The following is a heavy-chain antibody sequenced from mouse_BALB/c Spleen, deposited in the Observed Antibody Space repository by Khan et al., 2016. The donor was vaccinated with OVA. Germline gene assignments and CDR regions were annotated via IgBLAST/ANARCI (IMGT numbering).Heavy chain of an antibody. CDR1: GFTFSTYG. Sequence: EVQRVESGGDLVKPGGSLKLSCAASGFTFSTYGMSWVRQTPDKRLEWVATVSTGGGYTYYPDSVKGRFTISRDNAKNTLYLQMSGLKSEDTAMFYCTRLAYYYDREGFAYWGQGTLVTVSA. CDR3: TRLAYYYDREGFAY. V-gene: IGHV5-6*01. CDR2: VSTGGGYT. D-gene: IGHD1-1*01. J-gene: IGHJ3*01.